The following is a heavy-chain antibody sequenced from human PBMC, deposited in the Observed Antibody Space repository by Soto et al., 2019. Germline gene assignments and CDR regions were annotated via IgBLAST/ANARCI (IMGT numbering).Heavy chain of an antibody. CDR1: DGSINTSDYF. J-gene: IGHJ4*02. V-gene: IGHV4-39*01. D-gene: IGHD1-1*01. CDR3: ARIYLAHSTGTPGIDH. CDR2: VYYTGTT. Sequence: QLQLQESGPGLVKPSETLALTCTVSDGSINTSDYFWGWIRQPPGKGLEWIGGVYYTGTTSYNPSLKRRLTISADTSKNQFSLRLSSVTAADTAVYYCARIYLAHSTGTPGIDHWGQGALVTVSS.